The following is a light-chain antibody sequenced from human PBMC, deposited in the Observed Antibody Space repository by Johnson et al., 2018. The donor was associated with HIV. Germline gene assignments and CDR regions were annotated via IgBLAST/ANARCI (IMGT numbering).Light chain of an antibody. CDR1: SSNIGNNY. V-gene: IGLV1-51*02. CDR3: GTWDSSLSAAFYG. Sequence: QSLLTQPPSVSAAPGQKVTISCSGSSSNIGNNYVSWYQQLPGTAPKLLIYENNKRPSGIPDRFSGSKSGTSATLGITGLQTGDEADYYCGTWDSSLSAAFYGFGTGTKVTVL. CDR2: ENN. J-gene: IGLJ1*01.